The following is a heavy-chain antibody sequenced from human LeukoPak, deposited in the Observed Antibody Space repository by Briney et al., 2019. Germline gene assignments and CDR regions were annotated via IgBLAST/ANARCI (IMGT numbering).Heavy chain of an antibody. V-gene: IGHV4-61*02. CDR2: IYSSGGT. D-gene: IGHD6-13*01. CDR3: ARGDCQYSNNWSNWFDP. CDR1: GGSITSGSYY. J-gene: IGHJ5*02. Sequence: SQTLSLTCTVSGGSITSGSYYWSWIRQPAGKGLEWIGRIYSSGGTNYNPSLKSRVTISVDMSKNQFSLKLSSVTAADTAVYYGARGDCQYSNNWSNWFDPWGQGTLVTVSS.